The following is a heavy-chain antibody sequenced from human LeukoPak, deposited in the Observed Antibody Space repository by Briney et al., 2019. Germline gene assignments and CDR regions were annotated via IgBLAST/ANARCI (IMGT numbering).Heavy chain of an antibody. J-gene: IGHJ6*03. D-gene: IGHD3-3*01. CDR3: ARNGRLEWLLYYYYYMDV. Sequence: SETLSLTCDVYRGSFSGYFWSWIRQTPGKGLEWLGEMNDSGSTNYNPSLKSRVTISVAVSKNQYSLKLSSVTAADTAVYYCARNGRLEWLLYYYYYMDVWGKGTTVTVSS. CDR2: MNDSGST. CDR1: RGSFSGYF. V-gene: IGHV4-34*01.